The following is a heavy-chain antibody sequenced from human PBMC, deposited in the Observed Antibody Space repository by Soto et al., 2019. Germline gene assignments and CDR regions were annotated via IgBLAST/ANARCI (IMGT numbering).Heavy chain of an antibody. J-gene: IGHJ5*02. CDR1: GFSLNNGGEG. Sequence: QITLKESGPTLVKPTQILTLTCTFSGFSLNNGGEGVAWIRQPPGKALECLAFIYWDDDKFYSPSLQTRLTITKDSPKTHAVLTMTNMDPVDRATYCCAHRVMKSGDFEPWGQGVLVTVSS. CDR3: AHRVMKSGDFEP. V-gene: IGHV2-5*02. D-gene: IGHD3-10*01. CDR2: IYWDDDK.